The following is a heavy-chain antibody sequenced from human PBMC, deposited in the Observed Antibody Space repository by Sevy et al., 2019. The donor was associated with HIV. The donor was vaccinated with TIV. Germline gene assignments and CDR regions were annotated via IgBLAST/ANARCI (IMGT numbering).Heavy chain of an antibody. D-gene: IGHD3-22*01. Sequence: GGSLRLSCAASGFTFSSYGMHWVRQAPGKGLEWVAVIWYDGSNKYYADSVKGRFTMSRDNSKNTLYLQMNSLRAEDTAVYYCARAKYDSSGPYFDYWGQGTLVTVSS. V-gene: IGHV3-33*01. CDR3: ARAKYDSSGPYFDY. CDR2: IWYDGSNK. J-gene: IGHJ4*02. CDR1: GFTFSSYG.